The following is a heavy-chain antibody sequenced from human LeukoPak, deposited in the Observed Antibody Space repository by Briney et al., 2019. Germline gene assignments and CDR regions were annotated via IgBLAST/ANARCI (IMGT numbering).Heavy chain of an antibody. Sequence: GGSLRLSCAASGFTFSSYSMNWVRQAPGKGLEWVSYISRSSSTIYYADSVKGRFTISRDNAKNSLYLQMNSLRAEDTAVYYCARDSCSSTSCYSQYYYGMDVWGQGTTVTVSS. D-gene: IGHD2-2*01. V-gene: IGHV3-48*01. CDR3: ARDSCSSTSCYSQYYYGMDV. J-gene: IGHJ6*02. CDR1: GFTFSSYS. CDR2: ISRSSSTI.